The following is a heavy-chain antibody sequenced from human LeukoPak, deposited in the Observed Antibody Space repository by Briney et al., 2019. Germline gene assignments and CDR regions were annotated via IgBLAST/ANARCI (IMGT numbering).Heavy chain of an antibody. CDR3: ARVRATYYYDSNGYYYFDY. V-gene: IGHV1-69*13. CDR1: GGTFSSYA. CDR2: IIPIFGTA. D-gene: IGHD3-22*01. Sequence: GASVKVSCKASGGTFSSYATSWVRQAPGQGLEWMGGIIPIFGTANYAQKFQGRVTITADESTSTAYMELSSLRSEDTAVYYCARVRATYYYDSNGYYYFDYWGQGTLVTVSS. J-gene: IGHJ4*02.